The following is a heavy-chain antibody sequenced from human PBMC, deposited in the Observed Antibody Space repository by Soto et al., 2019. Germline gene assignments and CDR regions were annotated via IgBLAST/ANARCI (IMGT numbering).Heavy chain of an antibody. D-gene: IGHD3-10*01. CDR2: ISYDGSNK. CDR1: GFTFSSYG. CDR3: AKDHQVVRGVIMNEDAFDI. Sequence: GGSLRLSCAASGFTFSSYGMHWVRQAPGKGLEWVAVISYDGSNKYYADSVKGRFTISRDNSKNTLYLQMNSLRAEDTAVYYCAKDHQVVRGVIMNEDAFDIWGQGTMVTVSS. V-gene: IGHV3-30*18. J-gene: IGHJ3*02.